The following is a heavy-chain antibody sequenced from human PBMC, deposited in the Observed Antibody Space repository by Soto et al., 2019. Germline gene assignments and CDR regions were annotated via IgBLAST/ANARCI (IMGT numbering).Heavy chain of an antibody. CDR1: GGSINSGGYY. J-gene: IGHJ4*02. Sequence: QVQLQESGPGLVKPSPTLSLICTVSGGSINSGGYYWNWNRQHPGKGLEWIGYISYSGSTYYNPYRRRRITIAADTSEHQFSLKLRSVTAADTAVYFCARVYRQSGYSSSLVFDDWGQGTLVNVSS. V-gene: IGHV4-31*03. D-gene: IGHD6-13*01. CDR3: ARVYRQSGYSSSLVFDD. CDR2: ISYSGST.